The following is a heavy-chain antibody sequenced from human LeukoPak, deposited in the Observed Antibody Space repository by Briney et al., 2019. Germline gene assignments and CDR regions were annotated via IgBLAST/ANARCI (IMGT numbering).Heavy chain of an antibody. CDR3: ARVGYNDSWYSSPPFDY. D-gene: IGHD6-13*01. CDR1: GFTVSSNY. V-gene: IGHV3-66*01. J-gene: IGHJ4*02. CDR2: IYSGGST. Sequence: GGYLRLSCAVSGFTVSSNYMSWVRQAPGKGLEWVSIIYSGGSTYYADSVKGRFTISRDNSKNILYLQMDSLRAEDTALYYCARVGYNDSWYSSPPFDYWGQGTLDTVSS.